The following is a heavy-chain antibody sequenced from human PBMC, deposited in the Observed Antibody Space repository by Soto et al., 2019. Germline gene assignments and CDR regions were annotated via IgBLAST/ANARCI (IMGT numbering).Heavy chain of an antibody. CDR1: GASFGTNY. CDR3: ATDSAGRGPFDN. V-gene: IGHV4-59*13. CDR2: TYYSRST. D-gene: IGHD3-10*01. J-gene: IGHJ4*02. Sequence: SETLSLTCTISGASFGTNYWSWIRQAPGKGLEWIGYTYYSRSTKYNASFKSRATISVDTSKNQFSLTLNPAAAADTAVYYCATDSAGRGPFDNWGQGILVTVSS.